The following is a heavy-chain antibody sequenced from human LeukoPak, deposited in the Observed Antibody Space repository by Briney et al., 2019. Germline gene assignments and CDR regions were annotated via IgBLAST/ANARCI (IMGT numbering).Heavy chain of an antibody. D-gene: IGHD1-26*01. V-gene: IGHV3-9*01. J-gene: IGHJ4*02. CDR3: ARDDRGELLQDGY. Sequence: SGGSLRLSCAASGFTFDDYAMHWVRQAPGKGLEWDSGISWNSGSIGYADSVKGRFTISRDNAKNSLYLQMNSLRAEDTAVYYCARDDRGELLQDGYWGQGTLVTVSS. CDR1: GFTFDDYA. CDR2: ISWNSGSI.